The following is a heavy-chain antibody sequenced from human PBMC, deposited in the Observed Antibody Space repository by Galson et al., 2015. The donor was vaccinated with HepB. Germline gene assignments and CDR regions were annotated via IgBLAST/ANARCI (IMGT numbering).Heavy chain of an antibody. V-gene: IGHV3-30-3*01. CDR1: GFTFSSYA. CDR2: ISYDGSKE. D-gene: IGHD3-10*01. Sequence: SLRLSCAASGFTFSSYALHWARQAPGKGLEWVAVISYDGSKEYYADSVKGRFTISRDDSKNMVYLQMNSLRTEDTAVYFCARRGISGSYYKGAFDYWGQGTLVTVSS. CDR3: ARRGISGSYYKGAFDY. J-gene: IGHJ4*02.